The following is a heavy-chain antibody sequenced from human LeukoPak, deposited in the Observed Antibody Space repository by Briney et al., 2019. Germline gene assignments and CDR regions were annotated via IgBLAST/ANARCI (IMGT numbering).Heavy chain of an antibody. Sequence: PSQTLSLTCAVSGGSISSGGYSWSWTRQPPGKGLEWCVYIYHSGSTYYNPSLKSRVTISVDRSKNQFSLKLSSVTAADTAVYYCARAEDCSGGSCYTGDWFDPWGQGTLVTVSS. CDR1: GGSISSGGYS. D-gene: IGHD2-15*01. CDR3: ARAEDCSGGSCYTGDWFDP. V-gene: IGHV4-30-2*01. CDR2: IYHSGST. J-gene: IGHJ5*02.